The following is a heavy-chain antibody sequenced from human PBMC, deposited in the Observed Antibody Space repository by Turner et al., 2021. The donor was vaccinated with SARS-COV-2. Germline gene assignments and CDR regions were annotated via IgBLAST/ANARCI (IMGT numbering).Heavy chain of an antibody. V-gene: IGHV4-4*02. Sequence: QVQLQESGPGLVKPSGTLSRTCAVSGGSISSSNWESWARQPPGKGMEGIGENYHSVSTNYNMSLKSRVTISVDKSKNQFSLKLSSVTAADTAVYYCARRTQGYFNYGMDVWGQGTTVTVSS. CDR1: GGSISSSNW. CDR2: NYHSVST. D-gene: IGHD6-13*01. J-gene: IGHJ6*02. CDR3: ARRTQGYFNYGMDV.